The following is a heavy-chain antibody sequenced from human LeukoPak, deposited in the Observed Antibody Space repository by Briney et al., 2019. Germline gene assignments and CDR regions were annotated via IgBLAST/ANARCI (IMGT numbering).Heavy chain of an antibody. J-gene: IGHJ4*02. CDR3: ARDSYDYSKGGY. CDR2: INPNSGGT. D-gene: IGHD4-11*01. V-gene: IGHV1-2*02. Sequence: ASVKVSCKASGYTFTGCYMHWVRQAPGQGLEWMGWINPNSGGTNYAQKFQGRVTMTRDTSTSTAYMELSRLRSDDTAVYYCARDSYDYSKGGYWGQGTLVTVSS. CDR1: GYTFTGCY.